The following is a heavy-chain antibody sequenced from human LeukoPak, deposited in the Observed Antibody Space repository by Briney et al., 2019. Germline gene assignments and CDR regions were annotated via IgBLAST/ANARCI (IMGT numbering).Heavy chain of an antibody. V-gene: IGHV3-21*01. D-gene: IGHD5-12*01. J-gene: IGHJ5*02. CDR1: GFTFSGYS. Sequence: GGSLRLSCAASGFTFSGYSMNWVRQAPGKWLEWVSSISSSSSYIYYADSVKGRVTTSRDNAKNSLYLQMNGLRAEDTAVYYCAKGLYGGYDLTNGFDPWGQGTLVTVSS. CDR3: AKGLYGGYDLTNGFDP. CDR2: ISSSSSYI.